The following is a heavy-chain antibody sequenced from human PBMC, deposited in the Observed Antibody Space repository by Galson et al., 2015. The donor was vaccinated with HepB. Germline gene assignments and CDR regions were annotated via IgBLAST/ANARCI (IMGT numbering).Heavy chain of an antibody. V-gene: IGHV3-64D*06. Sequence: SLRLSCAASGFIFADYAIHWVRQAPGKGLEYVATISSDGDSTYYADSVKGRFTVSRDNSKNTLYFQMSSLRVDDTAVYYCVKTEDCKITGCFRSFDLWGRGTLVTVSS. CDR3: VKTEDCKITGCFRSFDL. CDR1: GFIFADYA. D-gene: IGHD2-2*01. CDR2: ISSDGDST. J-gene: IGHJ2*01.